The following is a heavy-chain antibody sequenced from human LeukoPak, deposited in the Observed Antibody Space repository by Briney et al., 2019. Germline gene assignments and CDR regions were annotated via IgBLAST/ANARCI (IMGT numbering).Heavy chain of an antibody. CDR1: GGSISSGGYY. Sequence: SQTLSLTCTVSGGSISSGGYYWGWIRQPPGKGLEWIGSIYYSGSTYYNPSLKSRVTFSVDTSKNQFSLKLSSVTAADTAVYYCARLLSSDWYKGAFDIWGQGTMVTVSS. J-gene: IGHJ3*02. V-gene: IGHV4-39*01. CDR2: IYYSGST. D-gene: IGHD6-19*01. CDR3: ARLLSSDWYKGAFDI.